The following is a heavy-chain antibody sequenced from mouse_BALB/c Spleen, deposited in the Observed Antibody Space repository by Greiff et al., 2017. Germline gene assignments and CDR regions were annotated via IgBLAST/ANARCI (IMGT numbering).Heavy chain of an antibody. CDR1: GYSFTSYW. V-gene: IGHV1-87*01. CDR2: IYPGDGDT. Sequence: VQLQQSGAELARPGASVKLSCKASGYSFTSYWMQWVKQRPGQGLEWIGAIYPGDGDTRYTQKFKGKATLTADKSSSTAYMQLSSLASEDSAVYYSDRDGYVDYWGQGTTLTVSS. J-gene: IGHJ2*01. D-gene: IGHD2-3*01. CDR3: DRDGYVDY.